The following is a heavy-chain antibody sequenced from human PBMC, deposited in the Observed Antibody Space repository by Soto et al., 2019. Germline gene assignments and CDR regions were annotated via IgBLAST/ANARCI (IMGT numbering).Heavy chain of an antibody. CDR2: MNPNSGNT. J-gene: IGHJ3*02. Sequence: ASVKVSCKASGYTFTSYDINWVRQATGQGLEWMGWMNPNSGNTGYAQKFQGRVTMTRNTSISTAYMELSSLRSEDTAVYYCARSRTRDLVVGPAADADAFDICDQGTTVTVSS. V-gene: IGHV1-8*02. CDR1: GYTFTSYD. D-gene: IGHD2-2*01. CDR3: ARSRTRDLVVGPAADADAFDI.